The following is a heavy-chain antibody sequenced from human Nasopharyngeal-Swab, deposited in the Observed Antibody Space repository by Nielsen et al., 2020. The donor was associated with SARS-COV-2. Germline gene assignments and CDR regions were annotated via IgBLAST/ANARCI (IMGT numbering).Heavy chain of an antibody. CDR2: IWYDGSNK. Sequence: GESLKISCAASGFSFRTYGMHWVRQSPVKGLEWLTTIWYDGSNKYYAASVKGRFNVSRDNSKNTMSLQMNGLGAEDTAVYYCAKDLRGPYFFWGQGTLVTVSS. D-gene: IGHD2/OR15-2a*01. CDR3: AKDLRGPYFF. J-gene: IGHJ4*02. CDR1: GFSFRTYG. V-gene: IGHV3-33*06.